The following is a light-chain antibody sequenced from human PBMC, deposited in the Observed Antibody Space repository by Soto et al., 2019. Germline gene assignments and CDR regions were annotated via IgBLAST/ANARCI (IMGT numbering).Light chain of an antibody. Sequence: QSVLTKPRSVSGSPGQSVTISCTGTSSDVGGYNYVSWYQQHPGKAPKVMIYDVSERPSGVPDRFSGSKSGNTASLTISWLQAEDEADYYCCSYAGSPRYVLGTGTKLTVL. CDR2: DVS. CDR1: SSDVGGYNY. V-gene: IGLV2-11*01. J-gene: IGLJ1*01. CDR3: CSYAGSPRYV.